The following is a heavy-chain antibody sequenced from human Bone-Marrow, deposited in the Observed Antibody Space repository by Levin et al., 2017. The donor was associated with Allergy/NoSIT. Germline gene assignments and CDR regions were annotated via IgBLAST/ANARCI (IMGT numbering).Heavy chain of an antibody. D-gene: IGHD5-12*01. Sequence: LSLTCAASGFTFSSYAMHWVRQAPGKGLEWVAVISYDGSNEYYADSVEGRFTISRDNSKNTLYLQMNSLRAEDTALYYCAKTGTALGTNFYFDYWGQGVLVTVSS. CDR1: GFTFSSYA. V-gene: IGHV3-30-3*02. CDR3: AKTGTALGTNFYFDY. CDR2: ISYDGSNE. J-gene: IGHJ4*02.